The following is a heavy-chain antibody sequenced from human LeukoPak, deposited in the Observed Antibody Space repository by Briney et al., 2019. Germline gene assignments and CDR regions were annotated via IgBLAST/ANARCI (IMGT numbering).Heavy chain of an antibody. CDR3: AREDWKRAMVRGVIAY. CDR1: GVSISSGDYY. Sequence: SETLSLTCTVSGVSISSGDYYWRWLRQPPGKGLEWIVYIYYSGSTYYNPSLKSRITISVDTSKNQFSLKLISVTAADTAVYYCAREDWKRAMVRGVIAYWGQGTLVTVSS. J-gene: IGHJ4*02. V-gene: IGHV4-30-4*01. CDR2: IYYSGST. D-gene: IGHD3-10*01.